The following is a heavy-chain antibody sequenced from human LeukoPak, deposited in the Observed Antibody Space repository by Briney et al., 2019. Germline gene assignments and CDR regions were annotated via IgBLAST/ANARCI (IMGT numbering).Heavy chain of an antibody. Sequence: SETLSLTCTVSGGSISSNTQYWSWIRQPPGKGPEWLGGIYYSGSTYYNPSLKSRVTISADTSKNQFSLKLSSVTAADTALYYCARHHSEEVGPYFDYWGQGILVTVSS. CDR3: ARHHSEEVGPYFDY. V-gene: IGHV4-39*01. CDR2: IYYSGST. CDR1: GGSISSNTQY. D-gene: IGHD4-11*01. J-gene: IGHJ4*02.